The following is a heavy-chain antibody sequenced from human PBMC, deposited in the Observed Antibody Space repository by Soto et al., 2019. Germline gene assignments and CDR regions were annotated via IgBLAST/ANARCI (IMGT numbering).Heavy chain of an antibody. V-gene: IGHV3-21*01. Sequence: WGSLRLSCATSGFMFSTYDMSWVRQAPGKGLEWVSSISSSSSRIYYADSLKGRFTISRDNANKSLYLQMNSLRAEDTAVYYCXRDVYCASLSCPYYFDYWGQGALVTVSS. J-gene: IGHJ4*02. D-gene: IGHD2-2*01. CDR1: GFMFSTYD. CDR3: XRDVYCASLSCPYYFDY. CDR2: ISSSSSRI.